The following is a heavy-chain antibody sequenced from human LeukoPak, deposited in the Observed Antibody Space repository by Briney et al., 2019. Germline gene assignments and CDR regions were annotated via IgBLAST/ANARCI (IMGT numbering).Heavy chain of an antibody. CDR3: VRSLDY. CDR2: ITGSGGFT. CDR1: GFPFSTYA. V-gene: IGHV3-23*01. Sequence: GGSLRLSCAASGFPFSTYAMNWVRQAPGKGLGWVSVITGSGGFTQYADSVKGRFTISRDNSKNTVYLQMNSLRVEDTALYYCVRSLDYWGQGTLVTVSS. J-gene: IGHJ4*02.